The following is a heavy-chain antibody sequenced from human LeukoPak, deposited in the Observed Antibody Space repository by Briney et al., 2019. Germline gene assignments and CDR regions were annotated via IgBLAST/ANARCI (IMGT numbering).Heavy chain of an antibody. CDR1: EFTIDDYA. D-gene: IGHD5-24*01. V-gene: IGHV3-9*03. CDR3: AKGFSRDVYSYSDY. CDR2: ISWNSGSI. J-gene: IGHJ4*02. Sequence: GGSLRLSCAASEFTIDDYAMHWVRQAPGKGLEWVSSISWNSGSIDYADSVKGRFTISRDNAKNSLYLQMNSLRTEDMALYYCAKGFSRDVYSYSDYWGQGTLVTVSS.